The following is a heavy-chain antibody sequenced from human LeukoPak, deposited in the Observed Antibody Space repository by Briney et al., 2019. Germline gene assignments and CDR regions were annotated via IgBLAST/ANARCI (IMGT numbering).Heavy chain of an antibody. Sequence: ASVKVSCKASGYTFTSYGISWVRQAPGQGLEWIGWISAYNGNTNYAQKLQGRVTMTTDTSTSTAYMELRSLRSDDTAVYYCARDPRYDSSGYWTEYFQHWGQGTLVTVSS. CDR2: ISAYNGNT. CDR1: GYTFTSYG. J-gene: IGHJ1*01. CDR3: ARDPRYDSSGYWTEYFQH. D-gene: IGHD3-22*01. V-gene: IGHV1-18*01.